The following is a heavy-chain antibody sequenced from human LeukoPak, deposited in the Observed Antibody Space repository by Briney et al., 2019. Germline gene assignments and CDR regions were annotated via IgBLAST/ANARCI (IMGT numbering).Heavy chain of an antibody. CDR2: IGTSNNYI. CDR3: ARDLYGDYSFDY. CDR1: GFALSSYW. D-gene: IGHD4-17*01. J-gene: IGHJ4*02. V-gene: IGHV3-21*01. Sequence: GGSLRLSCAASGFALSSYWMHWVRQAPGKGLVWVSSIGTSNNYIKYAASVKGRFTLSRDNAKNSLYLQMNSLRAEDTAVYYCARDLYGDYSFDYWGQGTLVTVST.